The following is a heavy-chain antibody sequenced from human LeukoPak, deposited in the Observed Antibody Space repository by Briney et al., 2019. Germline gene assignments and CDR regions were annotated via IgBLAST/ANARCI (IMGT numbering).Heavy chain of an antibody. CDR3: ARQGRITMVRGAIKGYYFDY. CDR2: IYYSGST. J-gene: IGHJ4*02. Sequence: SETLSLTCTVSGGSIRGLYWSWIRQPPGKGLEWIGYIYYSGSTTYNPSLKSRVTISVDTSKNQFSLRLSSVTAADTAVYYCARQGRITMVRGAIKGYYFDYWGQGTLVTVSS. V-gene: IGHV4-59*08. CDR1: GGSIRGLY. D-gene: IGHD3-10*01.